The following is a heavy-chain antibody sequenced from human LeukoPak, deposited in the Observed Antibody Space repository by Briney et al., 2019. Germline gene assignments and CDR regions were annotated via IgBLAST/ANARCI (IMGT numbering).Heavy chain of an antibody. CDR2: VSGSGDSE. D-gene: IGHD3-10*01. CDR3: AKGGMSMIRGGAFDY. J-gene: IGHJ4*02. Sequence: GGSLRLSCRVSGITFGNYDMSWVRQAPGKGLEWVSGVSGSGDSEYYVDSVEGRFTIYRDNSKNTLFLQMDILGAEDTAVYYCAKGGMSMIRGGAFDYWGQGSRVTVSS. V-gene: IGHV3-23*01. CDR1: GITFGNYD.